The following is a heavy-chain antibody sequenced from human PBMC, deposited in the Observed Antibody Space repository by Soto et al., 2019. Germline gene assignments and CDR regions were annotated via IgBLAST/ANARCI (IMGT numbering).Heavy chain of an antibody. V-gene: IGHV1-2*04. Sequence: ASVKVSCKASGYTFTRYHIHWVRQAPGQGLEWLGRINPKSGGTSTAQKFQGWVTMTTDTSISTASMELTRLTSDDTAIYYCARGDSTDCSNGVCSFFYNHDMDVWGQGITVTVSS. CDR2: INPKSGGT. D-gene: IGHD2-8*01. CDR1: GYTFTRYH. CDR3: ARGDSTDCSNGVCSFFYNHDMDV. J-gene: IGHJ6*02.